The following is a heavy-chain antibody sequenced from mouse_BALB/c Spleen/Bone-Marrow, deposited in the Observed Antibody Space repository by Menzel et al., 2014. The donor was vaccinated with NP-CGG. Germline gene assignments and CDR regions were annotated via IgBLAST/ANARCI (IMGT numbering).Heavy chain of an antibody. J-gene: IGHJ4*01. D-gene: IGHD1-1*01. Sequence: VQLQQSGAELMKPGASVKISCKATGHTFSSYWIEWVKQRPGHGLEWIGEILPGRGSTNYNEKFKGKATFTSDTSSNTAYMQLSSLTSEDSAVYYCARWDTTAMDYWGQGTSVTVSS. CDR2: ILPGRGST. CDR3: ARWDTTAMDY. V-gene: IGHV1-9*01. CDR1: GHTFSSYW.